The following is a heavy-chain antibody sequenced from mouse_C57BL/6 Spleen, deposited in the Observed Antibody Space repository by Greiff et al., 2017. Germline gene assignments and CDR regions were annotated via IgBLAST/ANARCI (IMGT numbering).Heavy chain of an antibody. D-gene: IGHD1-1*01. V-gene: IGHV1-72*01. CDR2: IDPNSGGT. CDR3: ARDGSSYSYAMDY. J-gene: IGHJ4*01. CDR1: GYTFTSYW. Sequence: VQLQQPGAELVKPGASVKLSCKASGYTFTSYWMHWVKQRPGRGPEWIGRIDPNSGGTKYNEKFKSKATLTVDKPSSTAYMQLSSLTSEDSAVYYCARDGSSYSYAMDYWGQGTSVTVSS.